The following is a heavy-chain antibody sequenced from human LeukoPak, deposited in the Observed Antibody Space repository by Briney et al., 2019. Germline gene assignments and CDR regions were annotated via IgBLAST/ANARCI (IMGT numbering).Heavy chain of an antibody. J-gene: IGHJ4*02. CDR2: ISYDGSNK. CDR1: GFTFSSYG. D-gene: IGHD5-18*01. Sequence: PGGSLRLSCAASGFTFSSYGMHWVRQAPGKGLEWVAVISYDGSNKYYADSVKGRFTISRDTSKNTLYLQMNSLRAEDTAVYYCAKTRGYSYGYLYFDYWGQGTLVTVSS. CDR3: AKTRGYSYGYLYFDY. V-gene: IGHV3-30*18.